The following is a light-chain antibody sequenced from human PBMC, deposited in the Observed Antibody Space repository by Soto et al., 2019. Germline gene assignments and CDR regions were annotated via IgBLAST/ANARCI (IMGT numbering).Light chain of an antibody. V-gene: IGKV3-15*01. CDR3: QQYNNWPPYT. J-gene: IGKJ2*01. CDR1: QNVNKY. CDR2: GAS. Sequence: EIVMTQSPATLSLSPGERATLSCRASQNVNKYLAWYQQKPGQAPRLLIYGASTRATGIPARFSGSGSGTEFTLTISSLQSEDFAVYYCQQYNNWPPYTFGQGTKVDIK.